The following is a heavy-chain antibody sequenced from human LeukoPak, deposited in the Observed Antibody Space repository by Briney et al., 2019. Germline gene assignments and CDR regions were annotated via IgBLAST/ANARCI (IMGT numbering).Heavy chain of an antibody. CDR1: GGSFSGYY. V-gene: IGHV4-34*01. CDR3: ARCKGGLTVAGYYNWFDP. CDR2: INHSGST. J-gene: IGHJ5*02. D-gene: IGHD6-19*01. Sequence: SETLSLTCAVYGGSFSGYYWSWIRQPPGKGLEWIGEINHSGSTNYNPSLKSRVTISVDTSKNQFSLKLSSVTAADTAVYYCARCKGGLTVAGYYNWFDPWGQGTLVTVSS.